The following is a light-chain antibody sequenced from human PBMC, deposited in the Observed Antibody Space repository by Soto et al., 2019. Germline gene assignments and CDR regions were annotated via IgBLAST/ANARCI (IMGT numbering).Light chain of an antibody. J-gene: IGLJ2*01. Sequence: QSVLAQPPSVSGAPGQRVTISCTGSSSNIGAGYDVHWYQQLPGTAPKLLIYGNSKRPSGVPDRFSGSKSGTSASLAITGLQAEDEADYYCQSYDSSLSGPVVFGGGTQLTVL. V-gene: IGLV1-40*01. CDR1: SSNIGAGYD. CDR3: QSYDSSLSGPVV. CDR2: GNS.